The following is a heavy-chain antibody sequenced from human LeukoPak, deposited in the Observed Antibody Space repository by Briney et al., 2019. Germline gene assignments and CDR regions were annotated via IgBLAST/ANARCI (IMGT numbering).Heavy chain of an antibody. V-gene: IGHV4-39*01. CDR2: MYSSGSA. CDR3: VRRVATNNYYYYYGLDV. CDR1: GGSISSSSYC. Sequence: SETLSLTCTVSGGSISSSSYCWGWVRQPPGKGLEWIGSMYSSGSAYYSPSLKSRVTISVDTSKSQFSLKLSSVTAADTAVYYCVRRVATNNYYYYYGLDVWGLGTTVTVSS. D-gene: IGHD5-12*01. J-gene: IGHJ6*02.